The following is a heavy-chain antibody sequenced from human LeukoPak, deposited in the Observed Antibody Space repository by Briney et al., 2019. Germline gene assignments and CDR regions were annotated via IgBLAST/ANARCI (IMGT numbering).Heavy chain of an antibody. CDR1: GGSISSSNW. CDR2: INHSGST. D-gene: IGHD3-10*01. J-gene: IGHJ4*02. Sequence: SETLSLTCAVSGGSISSSNWWSWVRQPPGKGLEWIGEINHSGSTNYNPSLKSRVTISVDTSKNQFSLKLSSVTAADTAVYYCARRGYYYGSGSFWGQGTLVTVSS. CDR3: ARRGYYYGSGSF. V-gene: IGHV4-4*02.